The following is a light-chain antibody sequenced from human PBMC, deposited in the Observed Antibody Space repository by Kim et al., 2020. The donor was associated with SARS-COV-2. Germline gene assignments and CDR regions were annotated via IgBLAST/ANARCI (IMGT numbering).Light chain of an antibody. Sequence: LTEGEEATLSCRASQGISSTYLAWYQQRPSQAPRLLIYGASRRATGIPDRFSGSGFGTDFSLAISRLEPEDIAVYYCQQYASSPCTFGGGTKLEI. CDR1: QGISSTY. CDR3: QQYASSPCT. V-gene: IGKV3-20*01. CDR2: GAS. J-gene: IGKJ4*01.